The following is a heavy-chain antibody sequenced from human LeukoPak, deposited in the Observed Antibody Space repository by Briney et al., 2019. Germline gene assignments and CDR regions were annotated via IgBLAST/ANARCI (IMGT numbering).Heavy chain of an antibody. J-gene: IGHJ3*02. D-gene: IGHD1-26*01. CDR1: GGPINSFY. Sequence: SETLSLTCTVPGGPINSFYWNWIRQPPGKGLEWIGYIYYSGTTNYNPSLKSRVTTSIDPSKNQFSLNLKSVTAADTAVYYCARGGIVEAVDGFDIWGQGTRVIVSS. V-gene: IGHV4-59*01. CDR3: ARGGIVEAVDGFDI. CDR2: IYYSGTT.